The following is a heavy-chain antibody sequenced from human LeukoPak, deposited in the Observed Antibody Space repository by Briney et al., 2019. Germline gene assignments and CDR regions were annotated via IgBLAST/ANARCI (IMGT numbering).Heavy chain of an antibody. CDR1: GGSISSGGYY. V-gene: IGHV4-31*03. D-gene: IGHD4/OR15-4a*01. CDR3: ARGTMGTDSFDY. Sequence: SETLSLTCTVSGGSISSGGYYWSWIRQHPGKGLEWIGYIYYSGSTYYNPSLKSRVTISVDTSKNQFSLKLSSVTAADTAVYYRARGTMGTDSFDYWGQGTLVTVSS. CDR2: IYYSGST. J-gene: IGHJ4*02.